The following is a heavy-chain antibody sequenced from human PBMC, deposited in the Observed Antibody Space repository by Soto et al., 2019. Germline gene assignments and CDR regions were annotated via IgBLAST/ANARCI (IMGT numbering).Heavy chain of an antibody. J-gene: IGHJ4*02. V-gene: IGHV4-61*01. CDR1: GGSFKSGIYS. Sequence: SDTLTLTCTVSGGSFKSGIYSWSWIRQPPGKGLEWIGYVYHTARTSYNPSLKSRVSISIDTSKNQFSLNLESVTAADTAVNFSERDFTSNDSSGKGSLVTVSS. CDR3: ERDFTSNDS. CDR2: VYHTART.